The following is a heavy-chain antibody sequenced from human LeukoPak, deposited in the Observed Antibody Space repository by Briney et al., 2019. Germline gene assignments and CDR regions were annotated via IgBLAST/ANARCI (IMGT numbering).Heavy chain of an antibody. CDR2: IYYSGST. V-gene: IGHV4-59*08. CDR3: ARLDGVSGDDILSV. D-gene: IGHD3-9*01. J-gene: IGHJ4*02. CDR1: GDSISSYY. Sequence: SETLSLTCTVSGDSISSYYWSWIRQPPGKGLEWIGYIYYSGSTNYNPSLKSRVTISVDTSKNQFSLKLSSVTAADTAVYYWARLDGVSGDDILSVWGQGALVTVSS.